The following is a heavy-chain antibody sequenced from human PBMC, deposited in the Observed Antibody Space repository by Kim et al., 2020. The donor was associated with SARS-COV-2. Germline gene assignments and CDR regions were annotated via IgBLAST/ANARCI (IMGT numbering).Heavy chain of an antibody. V-gene: IGHV3-11*05. D-gene: IGHD6-6*01. CDR3: ARDIAARPRNYYYYGMDV. CDR2: ISSSSSYT. CDR1: GFTFSDYY. Sequence: GGSLRLSCAASGFTFSDYYMSWIRQAPGKGLEWVSYISSSSSYTNYADSVKGRFTISRDNAKNSLYLQMNSLRAEYTAVYYCARDIAARPRNYYYYGMDVWGQGTTVTVSS. J-gene: IGHJ6*02.